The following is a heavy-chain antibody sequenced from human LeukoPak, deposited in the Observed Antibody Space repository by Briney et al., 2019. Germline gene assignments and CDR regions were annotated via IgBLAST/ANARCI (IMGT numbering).Heavy chain of an antibody. D-gene: IGHD4-11*01. Sequence: PGGSLRPSCSASGFSSSSYVVHWVRQAPGKGLEYVSAISSNGGSTYYADSVKGRFTISRDNSKNTLYLQMRSLRAEDTAVYYCVKTNNRLTTTFAGNIWGQGTMVTVSS. CDR1: GFSSSSYV. CDR2: ISSNGGST. CDR3: VKTNNRLTTTFAGNI. V-gene: IGHV3-64D*06. J-gene: IGHJ3*02.